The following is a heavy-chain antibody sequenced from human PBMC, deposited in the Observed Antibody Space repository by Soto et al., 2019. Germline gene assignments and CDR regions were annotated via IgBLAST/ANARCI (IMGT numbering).Heavy chain of an antibody. CDR3: ATSGVPDY. J-gene: IGHJ4*02. D-gene: IGHD2-8*01. Sequence: EVQLLESGGGLVQPGGSLRLSCAASGFTFSSYVVSWVRQAPGKGLEWVSSISDSGDSRYYTDSVKGRFTISRDNSKNTLYLQMNSLRAEDTAVYYCATSGVPDYWGQGTLVTVSS. CDR2: ISDSGDSR. CDR1: GFTFSSYV. V-gene: IGHV3-23*01.